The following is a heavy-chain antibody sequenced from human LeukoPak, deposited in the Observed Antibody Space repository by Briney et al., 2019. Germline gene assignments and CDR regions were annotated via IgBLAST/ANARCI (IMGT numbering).Heavy chain of an antibody. J-gene: IGHJ5*02. D-gene: IGHD2-2*01. CDR3: ARPQVGQLLDNWFDP. V-gene: IGHV1-69*05. Sequence: ASVKVSCKASGGTFSSYAISWVRQAPGQGLEWMGGIIPIFGTANYAQKFQGRVTITTDESTSTAYMELSSLRSEDTAVYYCARPQVGQLLDNWFDPWGQGTLVTVSS. CDR2: IIPIFGTA. CDR1: GGTFSSYA.